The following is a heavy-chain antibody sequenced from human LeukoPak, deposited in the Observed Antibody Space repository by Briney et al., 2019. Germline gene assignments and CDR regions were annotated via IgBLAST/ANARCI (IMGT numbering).Heavy chain of an antibody. D-gene: IGHD2-21*02. J-gene: IGHJ3*02. Sequence: GGSLRLSCAASGFTFSSYSMNWVRQAPGKGLEWVSSISSSSSYIYYADSVKGRFTISRDNAKNSLYLQMNSLRAEDTAVYYCARARVAVTTLGAFGIWGQGTMVTVSS. V-gene: IGHV3-21*01. CDR3: ARARVAVTTLGAFGI. CDR2: ISSSSSYI. CDR1: GFTFSSYS.